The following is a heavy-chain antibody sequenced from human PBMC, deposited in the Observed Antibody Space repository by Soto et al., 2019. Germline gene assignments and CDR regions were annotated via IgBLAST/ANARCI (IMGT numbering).Heavy chain of an antibody. Sequence: EVQVMESGGGLVQPGGSLRLSCEVSGLTFSGYWMTWVRQAPGKGLEWVANLNPEGSAKYYVDSVRGRFTISRDNAKQSLYLQMNSPRVEDTAVYYCVTGYCSAGVCSRGYWGQGTLVTVTS. V-gene: IGHV3-7*01. J-gene: IGHJ4*02. CDR1: GLTFSGYW. CDR3: VTGYCSAGVCSRGY. D-gene: IGHD2-8*02. CDR2: LNPEGSAK.